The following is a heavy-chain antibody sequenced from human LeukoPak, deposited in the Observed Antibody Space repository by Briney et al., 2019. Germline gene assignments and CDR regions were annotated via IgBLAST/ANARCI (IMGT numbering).Heavy chain of an antibody. D-gene: IGHD1-26*01. J-gene: IGHJ4*02. CDR3: ARDASGHYFDY. CDR1: GFTFSTYG. CDR2: KWYDGSNK. V-gene: IGHV3-33*01. Sequence: PGGSLRLSCAASGFTFSTYGMHWVRQAPGKGLECVAAKWYDGSNKYYADSVKGRFTISKDNSKSTLYLQLNSLRAEDTAVYYCARDASGHYFDYWGQGTLVAVSS.